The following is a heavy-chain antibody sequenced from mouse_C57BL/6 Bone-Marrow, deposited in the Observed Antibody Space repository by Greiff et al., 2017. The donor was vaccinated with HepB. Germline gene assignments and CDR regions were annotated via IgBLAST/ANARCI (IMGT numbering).Heavy chain of an antibody. D-gene: IGHD1-1*01. CDR3: ARQITTVVATDVYYYAMDY. CDR2: ISNGGGST. V-gene: IGHV5-12*01. J-gene: IGHJ4*01. Sequence: EVQRVESGGGLVQPGGSLKLSCAASGFTFSDYYMYWVRQTPEKRLEWVAYISNGGGSTYYPDTVKGRFTISRDNAKNTLYLQMSRLKSEDTAMYYCARQITTVVATDVYYYAMDYWGQGTSVTVSS. CDR1: GFTFSDYY.